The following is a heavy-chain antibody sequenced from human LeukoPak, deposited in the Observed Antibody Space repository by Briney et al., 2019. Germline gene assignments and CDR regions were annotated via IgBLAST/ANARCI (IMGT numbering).Heavy chain of an antibody. D-gene: IGHD3-22*01. CDR2: IYYTGRT. Sequence: SETLSLTCSGSGGSISPNYWTWIRQPPGKGLEWIGFIYYTGRTNYNPSLKSRLTISIDTSKSQFSLKMSSLTAADTAVYYCARLPDYDSSGYPDTFDIWGQGTMVTVSS. J-gene: IGHJ3*02. CDR3: ARLPDYDSSGYPDTFDI. V-gene: IGHV4-59*01. CDR1: GGSISPNY.